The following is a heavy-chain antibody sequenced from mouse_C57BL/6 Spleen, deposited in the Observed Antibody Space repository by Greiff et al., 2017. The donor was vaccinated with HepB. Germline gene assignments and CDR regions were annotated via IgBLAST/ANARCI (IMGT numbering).Heavy chain of an antibody. CDR1: GYTFTDYY. CDR3: ARCLYYDYDYAMDY. V-gene: IGHV1-76*01. Sequence: VQLQQSGAELVRPGASVKLSCKASGYTFTDYYINWVKQRPGQGLEWIARIYPGSGNTYYNEKFKGKATLTAEKSSSTAYMQLSSLTSEDSAVYFCARCLYYDYDYAMDYWGQGTSVTVSS. D-gene: IGHD2-4*01. CDR2: IYPGSGNT. J-gene: IGHJ4*01.